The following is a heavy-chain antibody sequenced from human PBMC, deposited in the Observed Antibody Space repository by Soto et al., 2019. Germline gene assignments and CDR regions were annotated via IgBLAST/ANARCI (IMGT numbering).Heavy chain of an antibody. CDR3: ARQDMVRGVIKDDY. J-gene: IGHJ4*02. V-gene: IGHV3-66*04. Sequence: GGSLRLSCAASGFTVSSNYMSWVRQAPGKGLEWVSVIYSGGSTYYADSVKGRFTISRDNSKNTLYLQMNSLRAEDTAVYYCARQDMVRGVIKDDYWGQGTLVTVSS. CDR2: IYSGGST. D-gene: IGHD3-10*01. CDR1: GFTVSSNY.